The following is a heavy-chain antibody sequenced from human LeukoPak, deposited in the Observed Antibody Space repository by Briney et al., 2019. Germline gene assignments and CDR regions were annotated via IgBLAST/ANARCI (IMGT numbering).Heavy chain of an antibody. J-gene: IGHJ4*02. D-gene: IGHD2-2*01. V-gene: IGHV1-69*01. CDR3: AREGCSSTSCYDGMAPFDY. CDR2: IIPIFGTA. CDR1: GGTFSSYA. Sequence: SVKVSCKASGGTFSSYAISWVRQAPGQGLEWMGGIIPIFGTANYAQKFQGRVTITADESTSTAYMELSSLRSEDTAVYYCAREGCSSTSCYDGMAPFDYWGQGTLVTVSS.